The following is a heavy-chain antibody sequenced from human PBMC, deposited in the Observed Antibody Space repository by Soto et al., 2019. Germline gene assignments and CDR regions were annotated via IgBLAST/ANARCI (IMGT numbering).Heavy chain of an antibody. CDR1: GYSCTSYA. CDR3: ARESVEQSINY. V-gene: IGHV1-18*01. CDR2: ISAYNGNT. D-gene: IGHD6-19*01. Sequence: QVQLVQCGAEVKKPGASVKVSCKASGYSCTSYAISWVRQALGQGLEWMGWISAYNGNTKYAQKLQGRVTMTTDTSTSTAYMELRSLRSDDTAVYYCARESVEQSINYWGQGTLVTVSS. J-gene: IGHJ4*02.